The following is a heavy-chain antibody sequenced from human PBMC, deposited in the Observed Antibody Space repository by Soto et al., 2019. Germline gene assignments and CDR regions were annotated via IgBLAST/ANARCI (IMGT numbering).Heavy chain of an antibody. J-gene: IGHJ4*02. CDR3: ETRSNTFDK. CDR1: GFTFTRYS. Sequence: GGSLRLSCAASGFTFTRYSMNWVRQAPGKGLEWVSYISSSSSLIYYADSVKGRFTVSRDNAKNSLYLQMNSLRDEDTAVYYCETRSNTFDKWGQGTLVTVSS. V-gene: IGHV3-48*02. CDR2: ISSSSSLI. D-gene: IGHD5-18*01.